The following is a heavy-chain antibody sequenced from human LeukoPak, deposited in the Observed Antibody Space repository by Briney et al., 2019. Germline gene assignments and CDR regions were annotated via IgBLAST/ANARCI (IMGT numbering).Heavy chain of an antibody. CDR1: GFPFSSYA. D-gene: IGHD6-13*01. CDR2: ISDSGGST. Sequence: PGGSLRLSCSASGFPFSSYAMHWVRQAPGKGLEYVSAISDSGGSTYYADSVKGRFTISRDNSKNTLYLQMSSPRAEDTAVYYCVKVGSNSWYYFDYWGQGTLVTVSS. J-gene: IGHJ4*02. V-gene: IGHV3-64D*09. CDR3: VKVGSNSWYYFDY.